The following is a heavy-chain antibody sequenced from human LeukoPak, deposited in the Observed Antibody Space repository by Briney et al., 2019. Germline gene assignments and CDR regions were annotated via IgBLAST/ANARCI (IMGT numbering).Heavy chain of an antibody. CDR2: IYRSGST. CDR3: ARDAPIVGATRYYYGMDV. CDR1: GYSISSGYH. J-gene: IGHJ6*02. V-gene: IGHV4-38-2*02. Sequence: SETLSLTCTVSGYSISSGYHWGWIRQPPGKGLEWIGSIYRSGSTYYNPSLQSRVTISVDTSKNQFSLKLSSVTAADTAVYYCARDAPIVGATRYYYGMDVWGQGTTVTVSS. D-gene: IGHD1-26*01.